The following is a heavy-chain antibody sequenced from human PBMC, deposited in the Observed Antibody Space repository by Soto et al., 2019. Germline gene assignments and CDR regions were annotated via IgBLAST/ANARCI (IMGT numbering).Heavy chain of an antibody. CDR2: ISGSGGST. CDR1: GFTFSSYA. Sequence: SLRFSCAASGFTFSSYAMSWFRQAPGKGLEWVSAISGSGGSTYYADSVKGRFTISRDNSKNTLYLQMNSLRAEDTAVYYCAQVSAVADVLDYWGQGTLVTVSS. J-gene: IGHJ4*02. D-gene: IGHD6-19*01. V-gene: IGHV3-23*01. CDR3: AQVSAVADVLDY.